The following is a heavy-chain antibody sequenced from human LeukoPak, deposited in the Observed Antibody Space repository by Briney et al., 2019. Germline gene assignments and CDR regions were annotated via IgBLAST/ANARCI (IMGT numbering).Heavy chain of an antibody. V-gene: IGHV3-11*04. CDR3: ARDSPLSYYDILTGYYTGEDY. D-gene: IGHD3-9*01. J-gene: IGHJ4*02. CDR1: GFTFSDYY. Sequence: PGGSLRLSCAASGFTFSDYYMSWIRQAPGKGLEWVSYISSSGSTIYYADSVKGRFTISRDNAKNSLYLQMNSLRAEDTAVYYCARDSPLSYYDILTGYYTGEDYWGQGTLVTVSS. CDR2: ISSSGSTI.